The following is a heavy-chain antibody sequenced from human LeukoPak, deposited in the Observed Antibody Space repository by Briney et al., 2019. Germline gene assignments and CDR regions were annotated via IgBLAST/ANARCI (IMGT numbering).Heavy chain of an antibody. CDR2: IYSSGNT. CDR3: ARGTAWGHQDH. CDR1: GFTVSYNY. Sequence: GGSLRLSCAASGFTVSYNYMSWVRHAPGKGLEWGSIIYSSGNTYYAASAKGRFTISRDNSKSMLYLQMNSLRAEDTAVYYCARGTAWGHQDHWGQGTLVTVSS. J-gene: IGHJ4*02. V-gene: IGHV3-66*01. D-gene: IGHD7-27*01.